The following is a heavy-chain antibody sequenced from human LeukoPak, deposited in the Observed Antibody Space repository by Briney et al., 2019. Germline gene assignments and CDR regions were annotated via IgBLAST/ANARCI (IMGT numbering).Heavy chain of an antibody. V-gene: IGHV4-34*01. CDR1: GGSFSGYY. J-gene: IGHJ5*02. CDR3: AINYSNYEEWWFDP. CDR2: INHSGST. D-gene: IGHD4-11*01. Sequence: SETLSLTCAVYGGSFSGYYWSWLRQPPGKGLEWIGEINHSGSTNYNPSLKSRVTISVDTSKNQFSLKLSSVTAADTAVYYCAINYSNYEEWWFDPWGQGTLVTVSS.